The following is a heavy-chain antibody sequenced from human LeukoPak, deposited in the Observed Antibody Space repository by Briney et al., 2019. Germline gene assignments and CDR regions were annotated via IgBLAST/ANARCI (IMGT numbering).Heavy chain of an antibody. D-gene: IGHD6-13*01. CDR1: GGSFSGYY. Sequence: PSETLSLTCAVYGGSFSGYYWSWIRQPPGKGLEWLGEINHSGSTNYNPSLKSRVTISVDTSKNQFSLKLSSVTAADTAVYYCARGESSSWSPYYYYYGMDVWGKGTTVTVSS. CDR3: ARGESSSWSPYYYYYGMDV. V-gene: IGHV4-34*01. J-gene: IGHJ6*04. CDR2: INHSGST.